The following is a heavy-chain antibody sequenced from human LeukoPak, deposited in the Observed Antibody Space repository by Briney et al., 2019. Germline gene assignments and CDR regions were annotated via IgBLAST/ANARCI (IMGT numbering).Heavy chain of an antibody. D-gene: IGHD4-17*01. Sequence: GGSLRLSCAASGFTFSNYAMSWVRQAPGKGLEWVSTINDRGIATYYADSVKGRFTISRDNSKNTLYLQMNSLRAEDTAVYYCAKDSPPTTEGLVDYWGQGTLVTVSS. J-gene: IGHJ4*02. CDR2: INDRGIAT. CDR3: AKDSPPTTEGLVDY. CDR1: GFTFSNYA. V-gene: IGHV3-23*01.